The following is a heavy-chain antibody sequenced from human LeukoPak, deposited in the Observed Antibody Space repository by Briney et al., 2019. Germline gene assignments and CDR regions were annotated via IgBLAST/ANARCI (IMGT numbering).Heavy chain of an antibody. CDR1: GFTFSSYE. Sequence: GGSLRLSCAASGFTFSSYEMNWVRQAPGKGLEWVSYISSSGSTIYYADSVKGRFTISRDNAKNSLYLQMNSLRAEDTAVYYCARGLPRGYGSGSYPFDFDYWGQGTLVTVSS. CDR2: ISSSGSTI. CDR3: ARGLPRGYGSGSYPFDFDY. J-gene: IGHJ4*02. V-gene: IGHV3-48*03. D-gene: IGHD3-10*01.